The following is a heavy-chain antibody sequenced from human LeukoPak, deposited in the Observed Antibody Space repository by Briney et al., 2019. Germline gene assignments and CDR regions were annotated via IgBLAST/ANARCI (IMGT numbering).Heavy chain of an antibody. CDR2: ISRGSTTI. CDR1: GFTFIDYY. Sequence: GGSLRLSCVGTGFTFIDYYMSWIRQAPGKGLEWVSSISRGSTTIDYADSVKGRFTISRDNAKNSLFLQMNSLRVEDTAVYYCARPTRDYYYYYMDVWGKGTTVTISS. CDR3: ARPTRDYYYYYMDV. V-gene: IGHV3-11*01. J-gene: IGHJ6*03.